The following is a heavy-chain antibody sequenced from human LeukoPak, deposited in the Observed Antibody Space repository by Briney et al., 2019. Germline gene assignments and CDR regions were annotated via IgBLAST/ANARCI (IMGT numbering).Heavy chain of an antibody. Sequence: SETLSLTCTVSGGSVSSGSYYWSWIRQPPGKGLEWIGYIYYSGSTSYNPSLKSRVTISVDTSKNQFSLKLSSVTAADTAVYYCAREQAVAGTGGVDYWGQGTLVTVSS. CDR2: IYYSGST. V-gene: IGHV4-61*01. J-gene: IGHJ4*02. CDR3: AREQAVAGTGGVDY. D-gene: IGHD6-19*01. CDR1: GGSVSSGSYY.